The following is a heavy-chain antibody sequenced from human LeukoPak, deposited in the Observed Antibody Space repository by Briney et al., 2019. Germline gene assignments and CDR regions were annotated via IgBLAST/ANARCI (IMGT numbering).Heavy chain of an antibody. Sequence: PGGSLRLSCAASGFTFNTYAMDWVRQAPGKGLEWVSGISGSGDITYYADSVRGRFTISRDNSKNTVYLQMNSLRAEDTAVYYCAKDYYESSVILGGYFDYWGQGALVTVSS. CDR3: AKDYYESSVILGGYFDY. J-gene: IGHJ4*02. CDR2: ISGSGDIT. D-gene: IGHD3-22*01. CDR1: GFTFNTYA. V-gene: IGHV3-23*01.